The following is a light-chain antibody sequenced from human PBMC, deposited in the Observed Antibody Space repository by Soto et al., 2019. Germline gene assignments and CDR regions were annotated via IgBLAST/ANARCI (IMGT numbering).Light chain of an antibody. CDR1: QSISSY. CDR2: AAS. V-gene: IGKV1-39*01. CDR3: QQSYSTPPWT. Sequence: DIQMKQSPSSLSATVGDRVTITCRASQSISSYLNWYQQKPGKAPKLLIYAASSLQSGVPSRFSGSGSGTDFTLTISSLQPEDFATYYCQQSYSTPPWTFGQGTWWIS. J-gene: IGKJ1*01.